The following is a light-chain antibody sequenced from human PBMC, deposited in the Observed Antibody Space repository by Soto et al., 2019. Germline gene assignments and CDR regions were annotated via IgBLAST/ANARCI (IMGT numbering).Light chain of an antibody. CDR3: AAWDDSLSGPV. J-gene: IGLJ2*01. CDR2: NNN. V-gene: IGLV1-44*01. Sequence: QSVLTQPSSASGTPGQRVTISCSGGSSNIGGNTAHWYQQFPETAPKLLIYNNNKRPSGVPDRFSGSKSGTSASLAISGLQSEDEAMYYCAAWDDSLSGPVFGEGTKLTVL. CDR1: SSNIGGNT.